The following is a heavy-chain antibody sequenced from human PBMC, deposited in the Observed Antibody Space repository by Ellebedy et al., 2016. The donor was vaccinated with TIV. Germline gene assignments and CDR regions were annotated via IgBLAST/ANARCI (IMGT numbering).Heavy chain of an antibody. CDR3: VKDKSVSGFSFWFFDL. V-gene: IGHV3-9*01. CDR2: ISWNSGSV. CDR1: GFNFDDYA. D-gene: IGHD3-22*01. Sequence: SLKISCAASGFNFDDYAMHWVRQAPGKDLEWASGISWNSGSVNYADSVKGRFTISRDNVNDSLHLQMNSLRPEDTAFYYCVKDKSVSGFSFWFFDLWGRGTLVTVSS. J-gene: IGHJ2*01.